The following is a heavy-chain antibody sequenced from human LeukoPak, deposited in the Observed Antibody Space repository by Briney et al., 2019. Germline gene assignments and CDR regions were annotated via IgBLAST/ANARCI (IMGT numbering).Heavy chain of an antibody. Sequence: GGSLRLSCAASGFTVSTNYMNWVRQAPGKGLEWVSVVYMGGTTYYADSVKGRFTISRDSTKNTIYLQMNNLRAEDTAVYYCAKEGYDYYGSGSYEPAFDIWGQGTMVTVSS. V-gene: IGHV3-66*01. D-gene: IGHD3-10*01. CDR2: VYMGGTT. CDR3: AKEGYDYYGSGSYEPAFDI. CDR1: GFTVSTNY. J-gene: IGHJ3*02.